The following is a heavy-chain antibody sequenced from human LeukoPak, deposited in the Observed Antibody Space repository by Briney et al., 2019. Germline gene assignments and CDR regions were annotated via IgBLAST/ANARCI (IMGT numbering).Heavy chain of an antibody. CDR1: GFTFSTYG. V-gene: IGHV3-30*18. CDR2: ISYDGSKR. J-gene: IGHJ4*02. CDR3: AKDHLPSLYFGPIPRNRKSPPDY. Sequence: GSLRLSCAASGFTFSTYGMHWVRQAPGKGLEWVALISYDGSKRYYAESVKGRFTISRDNTKNAVYLQMNSLRTEDTAVYFCAKDHLPSLYFGPIPRNRKSPPDYWGQGTLVTVSS. D-gene: IGHD2-2*02.